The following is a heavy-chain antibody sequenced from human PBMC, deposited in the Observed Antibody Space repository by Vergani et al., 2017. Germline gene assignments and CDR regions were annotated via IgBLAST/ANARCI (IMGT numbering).Heavy chain of an antibody. CDR3: ARGEMVTWIGIDY. J-gene: IGHJ4*02. CDR1: GFTFSSYS. D-gene: IGHD5-24*01. Sequence: EVQLVESGGGLLKPGGSLRLSCAASGFTFSSYSMNWVRQAPGKGLEWVSSISSSSSYIYYADSVKGRFTISRDNAKNSLYLQMNSLRAEDTAVYYCARGEMVTWIGIDYWGQGTLVTVSS. V-gene: IGHV3-21*01. CDR2: ISSSSSYI.